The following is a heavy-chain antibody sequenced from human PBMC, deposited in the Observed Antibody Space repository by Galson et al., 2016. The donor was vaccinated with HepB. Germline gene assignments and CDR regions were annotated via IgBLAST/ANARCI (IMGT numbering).Heavy chain of an antibody. CDR1: GFRFGTYA. V-gene: IGHV3-30*04. CDR2: ISNDGNNK. D-gene: IGHD5-18*01. J-gene: IGHJ4*01. CDR3: ARDGGAAWIQLWFDN. Sequence: SLRLSCAASGFRFGTYAMHWVRQAPGKGLEWVAGISNDGNNKYYIDSAMGRFTISRDNFRNTLYLQLSSLRVDDTAVYYCARDGGAAWIQLWFDNWGHGTVVTVSS.